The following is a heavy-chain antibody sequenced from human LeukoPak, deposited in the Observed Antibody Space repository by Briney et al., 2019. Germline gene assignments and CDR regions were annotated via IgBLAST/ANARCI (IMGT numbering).Heavy chain of an antibody. CDR1: GVSISTTNYY. V-gene: IGHV4-39*01. Sequence: SETLSLTCTVSGVSISTTNYYWGWIRQPPGRDLEWIGSIYSSGNTYYNPSLESRVTISVDTSKNQLSLKLTSATAADTSVYYCARHSGLRSPFAPWGQGTLVPVSS. CDR2: IYSSGNT. D-gene: IGHD3-3*01. J-gene: IGHJ5*02. CDR3: ARHSGLRSPFAP.